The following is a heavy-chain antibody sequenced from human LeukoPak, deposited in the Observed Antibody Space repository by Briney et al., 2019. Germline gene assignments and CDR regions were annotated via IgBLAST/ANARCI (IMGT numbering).Heavy chain of an antibody. CDR3: ARVYYYGSGPYYYYMDV. J-gene: IGHJ6*03. Sequence: ASVKVSCKASGYTFTSYGISWVRQAPGQGLEWMGWISAYNGNTNYAQKLQGRVTMTTDTSTSTAYMELRSLRSDDTAVYYCARVYYYGSGPYYYYMDVWAKGPRSPSP. CDR2: ISAYNGNT. D-gene: IGHD3-10*01. CDR1: GYTFTSYG. V-gene: IGHV1-18*01.